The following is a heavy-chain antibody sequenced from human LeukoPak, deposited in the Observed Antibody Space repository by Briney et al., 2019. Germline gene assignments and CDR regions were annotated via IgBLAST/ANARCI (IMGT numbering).Heavy chain of an antibody. CDR3: ARDRTYYYDSSGYSPSRSRQYFQH. CDR1: GYTFTSYD. J-gene: IGHJ1*01. CDR2: MNPNSGNT. V-gene: IGHV1-8*01. D-gene: IGHD3-22*01. Sequence: ASVKVSCKASGYTFTSYDINWVRQATGQGLEWMGWMNPNSGNTGYAQKFQGRVTMTRNTSISTAYMELSSLRSEDTAVYYCARDRTYYYDSSGYSPSRSRQYFQHWGQGTLVTVSS.